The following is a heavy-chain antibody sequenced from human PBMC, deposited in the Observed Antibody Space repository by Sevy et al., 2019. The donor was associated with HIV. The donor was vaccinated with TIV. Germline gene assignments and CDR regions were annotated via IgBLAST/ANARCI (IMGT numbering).Heavy chain of an antibody. CDR2: RFYSGGA. V-gene: IGHV4-39*01. D-gene: IGHD3-16*01. CDR1: GGSISSSRHY. Sequence: SETRSLTCNVSGGSISSSRHYWGWIRQSPGKSLEWIGSRFYSGGAYYNPSLQSRVTMSVDTSKNQFSLNVNSVTAADTAVYYCARHPLGNWFDLWGQGILVTVSS. J-gene: IGHJ5*02. CDR3: ARHPLGNWFDL.